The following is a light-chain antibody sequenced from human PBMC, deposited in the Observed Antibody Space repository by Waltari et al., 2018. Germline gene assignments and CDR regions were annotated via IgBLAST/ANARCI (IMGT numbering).Light chain of an antibody. CDR3: CSYAGSTTFVL. Sequence: QSALTQPASVSGSPGQSITISCTGTSRDVGSFNLVPWYQLLPGKAPKLLISEVNNRPSGVSNRFSGSKSGITASLTISGLQAGDEADYYCCSYAGSTTFVLFGGGTKLTVL. V-gene: IGLV2-23*02. CDR2: EVN. CDR1: SRDVGSFNL. J-gene: IGLJ2*01.